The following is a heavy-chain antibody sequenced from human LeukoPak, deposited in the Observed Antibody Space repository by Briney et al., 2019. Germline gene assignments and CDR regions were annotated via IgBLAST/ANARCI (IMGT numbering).Heavy chain of an antibody. Sequence: PGGSLRLSCAASGFSFSSYGMGWVRQAPGKGLEWVSAISGSGGSTYYADSVKGRFTISRDNSKNTLYLQMKSLRAEDTAVYYCAELGITMIGGVWGKGTTVTISS. J-gene: IGHJ6*04. D-gene: IGHD3-10*02. CDR3: AELGITMIGGV. CDR1: GFSFSSYG. CDR2: ISGSGGST. V-gene: IGHV3-23*01.